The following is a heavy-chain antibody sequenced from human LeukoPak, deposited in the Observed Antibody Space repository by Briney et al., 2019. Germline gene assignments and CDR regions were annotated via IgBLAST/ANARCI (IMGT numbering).Heavy chain of an antibody. CDR2: ISGSGTTI. CDR1: GFTFSSYE. D-gene: IGHD3-10*01. Sequence: GGSLRLSCVASGFTFSSYEMSWVRQAPGKGLEWVSGISGSGTTILYADSVKGRFTVSRDNAKNSLYLQMNSLRVEDTAVYYCASSPRGVYWGQGTLVTVSS. CDR3: ASSPRGVY. V-gene: IGHV3-48*03. J-gene: IGHJ4*02.